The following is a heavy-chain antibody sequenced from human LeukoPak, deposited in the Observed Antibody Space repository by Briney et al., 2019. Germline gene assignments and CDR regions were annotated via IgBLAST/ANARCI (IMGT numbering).Heavy chain of an antibody. D-gene: IGHD1-26*01. CDR1: GGTFSSYA. CDR3: ASSGSYGVWYFDY. Sequence: SVKVSCKASGGTFSSYAISWVRQAPGQGLEWMGGIIPILGTANYAQNFQGRVTITTHESTSTPYMELSSLRSEDTAVYYCASSGSYGVWYFDYWGQGTLVTVSS. V-gene: IGHV1-69*05. CDR2: IIPILGTA. J-gene: IGHJ4*02.